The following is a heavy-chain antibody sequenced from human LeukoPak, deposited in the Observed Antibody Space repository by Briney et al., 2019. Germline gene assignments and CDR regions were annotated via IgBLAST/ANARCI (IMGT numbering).Heavy chain of an antibody. D-gene: IGHD3-22*01. CDR2: INPSGGST. Sequence: GASVKVSWKASGYTFTSYYMHWVRQAPGQGLEWMGIINPSGGSTSYAQKFQGRVTMTRDTSTSTVYMELSSLRSEDTAVYYCARGQVAGDYYDSSGYYDYWGQGTLVTVSS. CDR1: GYTFTSYY. CDR3: ARGQVAGDYYDSSGYYDY. V-gene: IGHV1-46*01. J-gene: IGHJ4*02.